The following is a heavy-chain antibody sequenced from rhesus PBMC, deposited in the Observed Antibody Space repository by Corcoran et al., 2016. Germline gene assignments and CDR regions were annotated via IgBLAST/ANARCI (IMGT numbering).Heavy chain of an antibody. CDR3: ARAAITMFGLVITDDWYFDR. V-gene: IGHV4-106*01. J-gene: IGHJ2*01. CDR1: AGSISADYY. CDR2: ISGSGGGT. Sequence: QVQLQESGPGLVKPSETLSLTCAVSAGSISADYYWSWIRQPPGKGREWIGYISGSGGGTNYNPALKNRVASSIDTSKEQFALKLSSVTAADTGVYYCARAAITMFGLVITDDWYFDRWGHGTPITISS. D-gene: IGHD3-3*01.